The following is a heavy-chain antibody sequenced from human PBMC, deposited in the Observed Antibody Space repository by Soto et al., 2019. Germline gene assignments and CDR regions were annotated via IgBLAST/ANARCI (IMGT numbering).Heavy chain of an antibody. D-gene: IGHD3-10*01. Sequence: SETLSLTCTVSGGSISSGGFYWSWIRQHPGKGLEWIGYIYNSGSTHYKPSLKSRVAISVDASKNQFSLKLSSVTAADTAVYYCARRVKSGGAGSYYTYNWFDPWGQGTLVTVSS. CDR2: IYNSGST. J-gene: IGHJ5*02. V-gene: IGHV4-31*03. CDR1: GGSISSGGFY. CDR3: ARRVKSGGAGSYYTYNWFDP.